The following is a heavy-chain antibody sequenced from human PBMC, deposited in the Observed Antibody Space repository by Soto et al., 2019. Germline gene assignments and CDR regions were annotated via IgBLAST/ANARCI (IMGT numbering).Heavy chain of an antibody. CDR1: GFTFSSAFW. D-gene: IGHD6-13*01. Sequence: DVQLVESGGGLVQPGGSLRLSRAASGFTFSSAFWMHWVRQAPGKGLEWVSRINYDGTSAAYADSVKGRFTISRDNAKTTLFLQMNSLRAEDTAGYFCARGHSSWLIAWSLGTRVTVSS. CDR3: ARGHSSWLIA. V-gene: IGHV3-74*01. CDR2: INYDGTSA. J-gene: IGHJ5*02.